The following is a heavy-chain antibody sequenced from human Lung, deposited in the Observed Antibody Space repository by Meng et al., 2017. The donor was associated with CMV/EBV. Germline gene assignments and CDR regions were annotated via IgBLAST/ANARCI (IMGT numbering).Heavy chain of an antibody. V-gene: IGHV3-73*01. CDR3: ARDSEEHCSGGSCTRFDL. Sequence: GGSLRLXCAASGFTFSGSAMHWVRQASGKGLEWVGSIRSKANRYATAYIESVKGRFTISRDNARKSLYLQMNTLRADDTARYYCARDSEEHCSGGSCTRFDLWXHGTLVTVSS. CDR1: GFTFSGSA. J-gene: IGHJ4*03. CDR2: IRSKANRYAT. D-gene: IGHD2-15*01.